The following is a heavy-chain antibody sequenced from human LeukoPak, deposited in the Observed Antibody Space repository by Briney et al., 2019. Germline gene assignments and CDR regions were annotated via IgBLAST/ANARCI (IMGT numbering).Heavy chain of an antibody. J-gene: IGHJ6*04. D-gene: IGHD2-2*01. Sequence: ASVKVSCKASGGTFSSYAISWLRQAPGQGLEWMGGIIPIFGTANYAQKLQGRVTITADKYTSTAYMELSSLGSEDTAVYYCARAPPPYDIVVVPAAPPDYYYYGMDVWGKGTTVTVSS. CDR1: GGTFSSYA. CDR3: ARAPPPYDIVVVPAAPPDYYYYGMDV. V-gene: IGHV1-69*06. CDR2: IIPIFGTA.